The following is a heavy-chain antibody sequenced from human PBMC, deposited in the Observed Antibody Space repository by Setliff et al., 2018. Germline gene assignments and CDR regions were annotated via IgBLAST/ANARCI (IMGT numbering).Heavy chain of an antibody. V-gene: IGHV4-34*01. Sequence: SETLSLTCTVYGGSFTNYYWGWIRQSPGXXXXXXXXXXXXXXXXXXXXXXXRLTISVDASTNQFSLKLYSVTAADTAVYYCRYWSGYYNNDYWGQGTLVTVSS. CDR1: GGSFTNYY. J-gene: IGHJ4*02. CDR3: RYWSGYYNNDY. CDR2: XXXXXXX. D-gene: IGHD3-3*01.